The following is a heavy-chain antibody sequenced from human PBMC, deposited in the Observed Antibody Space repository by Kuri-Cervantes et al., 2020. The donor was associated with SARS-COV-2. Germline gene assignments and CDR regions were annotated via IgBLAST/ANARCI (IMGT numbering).Heavy chain of an antibody. J-gene: IGHJ6*02. CDR2: IYYSGST. CDR3: AGSSGWYTYYYYGMDV. Sequence: SETLSLTCAVYGGSFSAYYWSWIRQPPGKGLEWIGYIYYSGSTNYNPSLKSRVTISVDTSKNQFSLKLSSVTAADTAVYYCAGSSGWYTYYYYGMDVWGQGTTVTVSS. V-gene: IGHV4-59*01. D-gene: IGHD6-19*01. CDR1: GGSFSAYY.